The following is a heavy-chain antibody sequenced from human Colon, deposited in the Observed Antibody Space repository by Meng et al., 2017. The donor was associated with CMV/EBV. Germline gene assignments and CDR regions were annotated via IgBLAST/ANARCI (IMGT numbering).Heavy chain of an antibody. CDR1: CFTCSTAR. V-gene: IGHV3-15*01. Sequence: LQLEGVGGGLRKPCRPLPLAGSASCFTCSTARMAWVRRTPGRGLESVGRIKSNNDGDTTDYAAPVKVSFAIARDDSKSTLYLLMTSLKIEDTAMYYCGTDIYDWGQGTLVTVSS. CDR2: IKSNNDGDTT. J-gene: IGHJ4*02. D-gene: IGHD2/OR15-2a*01. CDR3: GTDIYD.